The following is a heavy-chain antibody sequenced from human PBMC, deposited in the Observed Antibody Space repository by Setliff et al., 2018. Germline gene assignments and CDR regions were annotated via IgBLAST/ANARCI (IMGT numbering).Heavy chain of an antibody. D-gene: IGHD3-3*01. CDR2: SRNKGNSYST. CDR3: TRARDRSGYWDFDY. Sequence: PGGSLRLSCAVSGFTFSKAWMHWVRQAPGKGLEWVGRSRNKGNSYSTEYAASVKGRFTISRDDSKNSLYLQMNSLKTEDTAVYYCTRARDRSGYWDFDYWGQGTLVTVSS. V-gene: IGHV3-72*01. CDR1: GFTFSKAW. J-gene: IGHJ4*02.